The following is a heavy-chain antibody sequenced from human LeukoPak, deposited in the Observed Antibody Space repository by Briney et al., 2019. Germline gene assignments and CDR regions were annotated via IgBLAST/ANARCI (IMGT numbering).Heavy chain of an antibody. CDR3: ARDFYSSGYYYFDY. CDR2: ISAYNGNT. D-gene: IGHD3-22*01. J-gene: IGHJ4*02. Sequence: ASMKVSCKASGYTFTSYGISWVRQAPGQGLEWMGWISAYNGNTNYAQKLQGRVTMTTDTSTSTAYMELRSLRSDDTAVYYCARDFYSSGYYYFDYWGQGTLVTVSS. V-gene: IGHV1-18*01. CDR1: GYTFTSYG.